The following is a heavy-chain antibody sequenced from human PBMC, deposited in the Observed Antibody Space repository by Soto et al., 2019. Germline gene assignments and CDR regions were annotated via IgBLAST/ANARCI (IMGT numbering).Heavy chain of an antibody. CDR1: GGTFSSYT. CDR2: IIPILGIA. D-gene: IGHD2-2*03. V-gene: IGHV1-69*02. Sequence: SAKVSCKASGGTFSSYTISWVRQAPGQGLEWMGRIIPILGIANYAQKFQGRVTITADKSTSTAYMELSSLRSEDTAVYYCARAELDIVVVPAAMASNYYMDVWGKGTTVTVSS. CDR3: ARAELDIVVVPAAMASNYYMDV. J-gene: IGHJ6*03.